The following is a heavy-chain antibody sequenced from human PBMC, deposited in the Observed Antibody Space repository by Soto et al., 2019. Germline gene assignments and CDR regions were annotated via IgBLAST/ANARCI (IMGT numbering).Heavy chain of an antibody. J-gene: IGHJ5*02. CDR1: GGSITRGGYY. CDR2: IYNSGTT. Sequence: QVQLQESGPGLVKPSETLSLTCTVSGGSITRGGYYWSWIRQHPGKGLEWIGYIYNSGTTYYNPPPKSRVTISVDTSKNQFALKLTSVTAADTAVYSCVRDPAPWGQGTLVTVSS. V-gene: IGHV4-31*03. CDR3: VRDPAP.